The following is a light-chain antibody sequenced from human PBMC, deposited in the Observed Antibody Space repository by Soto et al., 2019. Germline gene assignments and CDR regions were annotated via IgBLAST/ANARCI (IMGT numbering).Light chain of an antibody. CDR1: STDVGEYNY. Sequence: QSALTQPPSASGSPGQSVTISCTGTSTDVGEYNYVSWYQHHPGKAPKLLIYEVFRWPSGVPDRFSGSKSGNTASLTVSGLQAEDEADYYCSSYAGRDSWRFGGGTKLTVL. V-gene: IGLV2-8*01. CDR2: EVF. CDR3: SSYAGRDSWR. J-gene: IGLJ3*02.